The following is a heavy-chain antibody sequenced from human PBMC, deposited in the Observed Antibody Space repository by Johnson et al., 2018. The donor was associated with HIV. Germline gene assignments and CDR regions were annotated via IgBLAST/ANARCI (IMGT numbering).Heavy chain of an antibody. Sequence: QMQLVESGGGVAQPGRSLRLSCAASGFRFSRYGMHWVRQAPGKGLEWVAVISYDGSNKYYPDSVKGRFAISRDNSKNTLYLQMNSLSAEDTAVYYCVKDDYFYSSGYYSDQGTQIRGAFDIWGQGTMVTVSS. CDR2: ISYDGSNK. CDR3: VKDDYFYSSGYYSDQGTQIRGAFDI. CDR1: GFRFSRYG. D-gene: IGHD3-22*01. V-gene: IGHV3-30*18. J-gene: IGHJ3*02.